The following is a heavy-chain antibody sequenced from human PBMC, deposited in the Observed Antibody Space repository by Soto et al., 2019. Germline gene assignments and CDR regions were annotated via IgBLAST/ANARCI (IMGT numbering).Heavy chain of an antibody. J-gene: IGHJ4*02. CDR3: ARNPPARYYYDSSGYPFDY. CDR2: IYPGDSDT. V-gene: IGHV5-51*01. D-gene: IGHD3-22*01. CDR1: GYSFTSYW. Sequence: PGESLKISCKGSGYSFTSYWIGWVRQMPGKGLEWMGIIYPGDSDTRYSPSFQGQVTISADKSISTAYLQWSSLKASDTAMYYCARNPPARYYYDSSGYPFDYWGRGTLVTVSS.